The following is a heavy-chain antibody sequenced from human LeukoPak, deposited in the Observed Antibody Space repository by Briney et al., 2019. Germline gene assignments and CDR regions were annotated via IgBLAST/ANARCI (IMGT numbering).Heavy chain of an antibody. CDR1: GFTFSSYV. V-gene: IGHV3-23*01. CDR3: AKKGIAAAGSFDY. J-gene: IGHJ4*02. CDR2: ISGSGGST. D-gene: IGHD6-13*01. Sequence: GGSLRLSCAASGFTFSSYVMSWVRQAPGKGLEWVSGISGSGGSTYYADSVKGRFTISRDNSKNTLYLQMNSLRAEDTAVYYCAKKGIAAAGSFDYWGQGTLVTVSS.